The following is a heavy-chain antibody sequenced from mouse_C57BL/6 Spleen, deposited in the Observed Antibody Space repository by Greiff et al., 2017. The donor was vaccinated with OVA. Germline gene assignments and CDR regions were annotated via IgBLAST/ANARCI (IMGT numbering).Heavy chain of an antibody. J-gene: IGHJ4*01. CDR3: ARREDYGSSLYYAMDY. CDR2: IDPSASYT. CDR1: GYTFTSYW. V-gene: IGHV1-69*01. Sequence: VQLQQPGAELVMPGASVKLSCKASGYTFTSYWMHWVKQRPGQGLEWIGEIDPSASYTNYNQKFKGKSTLTVDKSSSTAYMQLSSLTSEDSAVYYCARREDYGSSLYYAMDYWGQGTSVTVSS. D-gene: IGHD1-1*01.